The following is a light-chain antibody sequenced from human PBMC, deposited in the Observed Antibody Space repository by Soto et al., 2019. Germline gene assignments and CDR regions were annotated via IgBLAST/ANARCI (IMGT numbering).Light chain of an antibody. CDR2: GAS. V-gene: IGKV3-15*01. J-gene: IGKJ2*01. CDR1: QSVSSN. CDR3: QQYNNWPLYT. Sequence: EIVMTQSPATLSVSPGERATLSCRASQSVSSNFAWYQQKPGQAPSLLIYGASTRATGSPARFSGSGSGTEFTLTISSLQSEDFAVYYCQQYNNWPLYTFGQGTKLEIK.